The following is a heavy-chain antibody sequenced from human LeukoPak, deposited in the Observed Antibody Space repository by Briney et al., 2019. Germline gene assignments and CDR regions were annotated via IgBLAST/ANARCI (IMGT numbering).Heavy chain of an antibody. CDR3: VRDQGAAGDY. D-gene: IGHD6-13*01. CDR2: IDKDGSEK. V-gene: IGHV3-7*01. CDR1: GFTFSRYW. J-gene: IGHJ4*02. Sequence: GGSLRLSCAASGFTFSRYWMTWVRQAPGKGLEWEANIDKDGSEKFYVDSVKGRFTISRDNAKSSLYLQMNSLRVEDTALYYCVRDQGAAGDYWGQGTLVTVSS.